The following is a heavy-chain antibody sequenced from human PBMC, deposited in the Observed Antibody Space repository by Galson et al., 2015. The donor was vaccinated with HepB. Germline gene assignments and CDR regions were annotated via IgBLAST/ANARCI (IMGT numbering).Heavy chain of an antibody. CDR1: GYTFSDYH. J-gene: IGHJ3*01. CDR3: ARDWSSSWSLDAFDF. CDR2: INPDRGGT. Sequence: SVKVSCKASGYTFSDYHIHWVRQAPGQGLEWMGWINPDRGGTKYEQKFQGRITMTRDTSINTAYLELSSLTSDDTAVYYCARDWSSSWSLDAFDFWGQGTMVTVSS. V-gene: IGHV1-2*02. D-gene: IGHD6-13*01.